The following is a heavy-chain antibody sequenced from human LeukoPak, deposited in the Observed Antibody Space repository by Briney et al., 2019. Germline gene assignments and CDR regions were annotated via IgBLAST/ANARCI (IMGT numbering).Heavy chain of an antibody. CDR2: ISSSSSTI. J-gene: IGHJ3*02. CDR3: ARGWLRDAFDI. V-gene: IGHV3-48*01. CDR1: GFTFSSYA. Sequence: PGGPLRLSCAASGFTFSSYAMNWVRQAPGKGLEWVSYISSSSSTIYYADSVKGRFTISRDNAKNSLYLQMNSLRAEDTAVYYCARGWLRDAFDIWGQGTMVTVSS. D-gene: IGHD5-12*01.